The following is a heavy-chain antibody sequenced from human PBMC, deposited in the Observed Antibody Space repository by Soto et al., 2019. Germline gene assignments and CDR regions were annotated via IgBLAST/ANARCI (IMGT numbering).Heavy chain of an antibody. CDR3: ARVTSVVRGVIDIGFDP. V-gene: IGHV1-69*01. CDR1: GGTFSSYA. J-gene: IGHJ5*02. D-gene: IGHD3-10*01. CDR2: IIPLYGPA. Sequence: QVPLVQSGAEVKKPGASVTVSCKASGGTFSSYAIHWVRQAPGQGLEWMGGIIPLYGPAKYAQRFQGRVTITADESTTTVYMALTSLTSQDTAVYYCARVTSVVRGVIDIGFDPWGRGTLVTVSS.